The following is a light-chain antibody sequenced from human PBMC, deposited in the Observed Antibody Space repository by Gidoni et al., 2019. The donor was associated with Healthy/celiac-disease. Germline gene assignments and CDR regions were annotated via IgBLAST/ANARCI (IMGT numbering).Light chain of an antibody. J-gene: IGLJ1*01. V-gene: IGLV2-14*01. Sequence: SSLMIYEVSNRPSGVSNRFSGSKSGNTASLTISGLQAEDEADYYCSSYTSSSTPFVFGTGTKVTVL. CDR2: EVS. CDR3: SSYTSSSTPFV.